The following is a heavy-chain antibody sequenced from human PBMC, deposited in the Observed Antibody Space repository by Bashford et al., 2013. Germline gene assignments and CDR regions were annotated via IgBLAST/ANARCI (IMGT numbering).Heavy chain of an antibody. CDR1: GGSISSSSYS. V-gene: IGHV4-39*01. J-gene: IGHJ3*02. CDR2: IYYSGNT. CDR3: ARGELGIAFDI. Sequence: SETLSLTCTVSGGSISSSSYSWGWIRQPPGKGLEWIGTIYYSGNTYSNPSLKSRLTISADTSKNQFSLKLSSVTAADTAVYYCARGELGIAFDIVGPRDNGHRLL. D-gene: IGHD7-27*01.